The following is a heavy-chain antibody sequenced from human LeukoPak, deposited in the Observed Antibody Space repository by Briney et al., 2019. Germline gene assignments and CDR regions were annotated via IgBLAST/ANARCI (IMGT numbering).Heavy chain of an antibody. CDR3: ARGGGGSYDY. CDR2: ISHSGST. Sequence: SETLSLTCAVYGGSFSGYYWSWIRQPPGKGLEWIGEISHSGSTNYNPSLKSRVTISVDTSKNQFSLKLSSVTAADTAVYYCARGGGGSYDYWGQGTLVTVSS. D-gene: IGHD1-26*01. V-gene: IGHV4-34*01. CDR1: GGSFSGYY. J-gene: IGHJ4*02.